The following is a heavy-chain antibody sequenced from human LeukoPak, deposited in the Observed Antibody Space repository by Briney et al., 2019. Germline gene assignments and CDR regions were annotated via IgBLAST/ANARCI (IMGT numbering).Heavy chain of an antibody. CDR2: IIPIFGTA. CDR1: GGTFSSYA. Sequence: GASVRVSCKASGGTFSSYAISWVRQAPGQGLEWMGGIIPIFGTANYAQKFQGRVTITTDESTSTAYMELSSLRSEDTAVYYCARALVGAQIKGGYYYYYYMDVWGKGTTVTVSS. CDR3: ARALVGAQIKGGYYYYYYMDV. J-gene: IGHJ6*03. D-gene: IGHD1-26*01. V-gene: IGHV1-69*05.